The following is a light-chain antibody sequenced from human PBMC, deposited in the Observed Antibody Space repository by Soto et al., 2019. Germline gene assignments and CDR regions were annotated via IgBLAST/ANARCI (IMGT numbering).Light chain of an antibody. CDR1: SSDVGAYIY. Sequence: QSVLTQPRSVSGSPGQSVTISCTGASSDVGAYIYVSWYRQHPDKAPKLMIYDVSERPSGVPDRFSGSKSGNTASLTISGLQSEDEADYYCCSYAGSFSYVFGSGTKLTVL. V-gene: IGLV2-11*01. CDR3: CSYAGSFSYV. CDR2: DVS. J-gene: IGLJ1*01.